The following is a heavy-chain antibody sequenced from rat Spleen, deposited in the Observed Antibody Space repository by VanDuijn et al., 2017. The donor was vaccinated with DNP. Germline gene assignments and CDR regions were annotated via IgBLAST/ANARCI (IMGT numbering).Heavy chain of an antibody. CDR1: GFTFSDYA. D-gene: IGHD1-4*01. J-gene: IGHJ2*01. CDR2: ISASGGST. Sequence: EVQLVESGGGLVQPGNSLKLSCAASGFTFSDYAMAWVRQAPTKGLEWVATISASGGSTYYRDSVKGRFTISRDNAQTTLYLQLTGLRSEDTAAYYCSRDLHFGYNYAFDYWGQGVMVSVSS. V-gene: IGHV5S23*01. CDR3: SRDLHFGYNYAFDY.